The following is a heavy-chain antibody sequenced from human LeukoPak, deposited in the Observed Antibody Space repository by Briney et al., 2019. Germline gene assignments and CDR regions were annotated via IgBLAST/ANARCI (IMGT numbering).Heavy chain of an antibody. Sequence: GGSLRLSCTASGFTFSGYWMSWVRQAPGKGLQWVANIKQDGSEEKYVDSVKGRFTISRDNSKNTLYLQMNSLRAEDTAVYYCARGDDSSGYYYVWGQGTLVTVSS. J-gene: IGHJ4*02. CDR1: GFTFSGYW. V-gene: IGHV3-7*02. CDR2: IKQDGSEE. D-gene: IGHD3-22*01. CDR3: ARGDDSSGYYYV.